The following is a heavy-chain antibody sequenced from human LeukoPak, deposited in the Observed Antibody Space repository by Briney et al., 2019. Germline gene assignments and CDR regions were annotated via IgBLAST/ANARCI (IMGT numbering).Heavy chain of an antibody. CDR2: IRNKASGGTT. CDR1: GFTFGDYS. V-gene: IGHV3-49*03. CDR3: TRDRIMTDF. D-gene: IGHD2-15*01. J-gene: IGHJ4*02. Sequence: GGSLRLSCTASGFTFGDYSMTWFRQAPGKGLEWVSFIRNKASGGTTEHAASVRGRFTTSRDDSKSIAYLQMNSPKTEDTALYYCTRDRIMTDFWGQGTLVTVSS.